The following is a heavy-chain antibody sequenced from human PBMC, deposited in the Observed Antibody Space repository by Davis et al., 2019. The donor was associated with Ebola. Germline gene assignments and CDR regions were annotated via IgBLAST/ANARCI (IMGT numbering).Heavy chain of an antibody. CDR3: ARDGGRTGDFDY. J-gene: IGHJ4*02. D-gene: IGHD3/OR15-3a*01. CDR1: VGTFSSYA. V-gene: IGHV1-69*10. CDR2: IIPILGIA. Sequence: SVHVSCKASVGTFSSYAISWVRQAPGQGLEWMGGIIPILGIANYAQKFQGRVTITADKSTSTAYMELSSLRSEDTAVYYCARDGGRTGDFDYWGQGTLVTVSS.